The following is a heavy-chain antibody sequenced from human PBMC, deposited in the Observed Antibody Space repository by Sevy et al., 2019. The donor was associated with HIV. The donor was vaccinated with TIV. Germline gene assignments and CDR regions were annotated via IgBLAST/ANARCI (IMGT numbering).Heavy chain of an antibody. D-gene: IGHD1-1*01. CDR1: GDSINNNRW. CDR3: ARHMTTTGTRGFDY. Sequence: SETLSLTGSLSGDSINNNRWWSWVRQPPGQGLEWIGEIFRTGKANYNASLESRVTISVDPSNNQIYLRLTSVTAADTAFYYCARHMTTTGTRGFDYWGQGALVTVSS. J-gene: IGHJ4*02. CDR2: IFRTGKA. V-gene: IGHV4-4*02.